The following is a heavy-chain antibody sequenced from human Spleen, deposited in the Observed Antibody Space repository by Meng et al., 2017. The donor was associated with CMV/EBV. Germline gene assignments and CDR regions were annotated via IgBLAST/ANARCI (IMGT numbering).Heavy chain of an antibody. D-gene: IGHD2-2*01. J-gene: IGHJ6*02. V-gene: IGHV3-23*03. CDR1: GFTFSSSA. Sequence: GESLKISCAASGFTFSSSAMSWVRQAPGKGLEWVSVIDSGGSSTSYADSVKGRFTISRDNSKNTLFLQMNSLRAEDTAIYYCAKAATKIVVVPAPPPYYGMDVWGQGTTVTVSS. CDR3: AKAATKIVVVPAPPPYYGMDV. CDR2: IDSGGSST.